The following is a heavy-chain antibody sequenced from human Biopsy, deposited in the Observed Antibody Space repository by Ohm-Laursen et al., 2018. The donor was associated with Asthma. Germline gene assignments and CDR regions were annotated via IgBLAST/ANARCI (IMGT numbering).Heavy chain of an antibody. V-gene: IGHV3-30*18. CDR3: AKDPRIYGDNVAGMDV. CDR2: ISFDGSNE. CDR1: GFSFSNFG. J-gene: IGHJ6*02. D-gene: IGHD4-17*01. Sequence: SPRLSCAASGFSFSNFGMHWVRQAPGKGLEWVAVISFDGSNEDYADSVKGRFTISRDNSKNTLFLEMNSLRPEDTAVYYCAKDPRIYGDNVAGMDVWGQGTAVNVSS.